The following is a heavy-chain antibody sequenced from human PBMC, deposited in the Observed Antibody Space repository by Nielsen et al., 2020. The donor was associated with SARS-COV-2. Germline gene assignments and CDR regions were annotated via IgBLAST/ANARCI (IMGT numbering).Heavy chain of an antibody. V-gene: IGHV3-30*03. CDR3: ARGEGDYGDYGWLSFDY. D-gene: IGHD4-17*01. Sequence: GESLKISCAASGFTFSSYGMHWVRQAPGKGLEWVAVISYDGSNKYYADSVKGRFTISRDNAKNSLYLQMNSLRAEDTAVYYCARGEGDYGDYGWLSFDYWGQGTLVTVSS. CDR1: GFTFSSYG. J-gene: IGHJ4*02. CDR2: ISYDGSNK.